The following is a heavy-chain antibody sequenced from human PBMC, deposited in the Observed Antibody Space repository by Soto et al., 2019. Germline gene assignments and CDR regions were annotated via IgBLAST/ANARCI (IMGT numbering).Heavy chain of an antibody. Sequence: PSETLSLTCAVFGGSFSNYYWSWIRQPPGKWLEWIGEINHSGSTYYNPSPKSRVTISVDTSKNHFSLKLSSVTAADTAVYYCARSAGHQRVRRSEFESWGRGTRIIVGS. CDR2: INHSGST. J-gene: IGHJ5*01. CDR1: GGSFSNYY. V-gene: IGHV4-34*01. D-gene: IGHD6-13*01. CDR3: ARSAGHQRVRRSEFES.